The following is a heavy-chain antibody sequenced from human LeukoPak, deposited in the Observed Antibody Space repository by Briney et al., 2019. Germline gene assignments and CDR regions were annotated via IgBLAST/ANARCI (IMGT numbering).Heavy chain of an antibody. J-gene: IGHJ6*03. CDR3: ASISIAAAGTTYYYYYYYMDV. D-gene: IGHD6-13*01. V-gene: IGHV4-30-2*01. CDR2: IYHSGST. Sequence: SQTLSLTCTVSGGSISSGGYYWSWIRQPPGKGLEWIGYIYHSGSTYYNPSLKSRVTISVDRSKNQFSLKLSSVTAADTAVYYCASISIAAAGTTYYYYYYYMDVWGKGTTVTVSS. CDR1: GGSISSGGYY.